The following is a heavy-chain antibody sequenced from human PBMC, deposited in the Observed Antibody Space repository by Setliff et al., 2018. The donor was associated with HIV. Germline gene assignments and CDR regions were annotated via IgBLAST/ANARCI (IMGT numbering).Heavy chain of an antibody. D-gene: IGHD6-13*01. CDR3: AREGIAAAGWYFDL. Sequence: PSETLSLTCAVSGYSISSGYYWGWIRQPAGKGLEWIGRVYASGSTNYNPSLKSRVTILVDTSKNQLSLKLSSVTAADTAVYYCAREGIAAAGWYFDLWGRGTLVTVSS. CDR1: GYSISSGYY. CDR2: VYASGST. J-gene: IGHJ2*01. V-gene: IGHV4-38-2*02.